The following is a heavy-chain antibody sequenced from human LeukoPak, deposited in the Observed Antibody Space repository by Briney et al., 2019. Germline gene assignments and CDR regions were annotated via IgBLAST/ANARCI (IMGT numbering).Heavy chain of an antibody. CDR1: GFTFSSYW. CDR3: ASSVYDSSGCWFDP. D-gene: IGHD3-22*01. V-gene: IGHV3-7*05. Sequence: GGSLRLSCAASGFTFSSYWMSWVRQAPGKGLEWVANIKQDGSDKYYVDSVKGRFTISRDNAKNSLYLQMNSLRAEDTAVYYCASSVYDSSGCWFDPWGQGTLVTVSS. CDR2: IKQDGSDK. J-gene: IGHJ5*02.